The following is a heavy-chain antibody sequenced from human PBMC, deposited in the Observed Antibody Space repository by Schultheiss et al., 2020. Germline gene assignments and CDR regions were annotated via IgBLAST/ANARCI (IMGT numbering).Heavy chain of an antibody. Sequence: ASVKVSFKASGYTFTSYGISWVRQAPGQGLEWMGWISAYNGNTNYAQKLQGRVTMTTDTSTSTAYMEVRSLRSDDTAVYYCARGGCIAAAAANYYGMDVWGQGTTVTVSS. CDR3: ARGGCIAAAAANYYGMDV. CDR1: GYTFTSYG. J-gene: IGHJ6*02. V-gene: IGHV1-18*01. D-gene: IGHD6-13*01. CDR2: ISAYNGNT.